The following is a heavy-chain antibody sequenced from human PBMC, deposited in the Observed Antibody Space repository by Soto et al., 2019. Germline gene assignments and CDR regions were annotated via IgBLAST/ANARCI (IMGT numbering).Heavy chain of an antibody. CDR2: MSYSGSS. Sequence: SETLSLTCTVSGGSIGRYYWSWIRQPPGKGLEWIGYMSYSGSSNYNPSLKSRVTISVDTSRNQFSLKLSSVIAADTAVYYCARAGWSAYHTAAFFDFWGQGILVTVSS. V-gene: IGHV4-59*01. CDR3: ARAGWSAYHTAAFFDF. CDR1: GGSIGRYY. D-gene: IGHD3-3*01. J-gene: IGHJ4*02.